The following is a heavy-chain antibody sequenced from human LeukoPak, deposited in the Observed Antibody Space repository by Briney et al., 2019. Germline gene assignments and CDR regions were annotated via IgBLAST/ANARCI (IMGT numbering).Heavy chain of an antibody. CDR3: ARHLSGITGYTYGRGIDY. CDR1: GFAFNTYS. Sequence: GGSLRLSCAASGFAFNTYSMNWVRQAPGKGLEWVSFISSSSSYIYYADSVKGRFTISRDNAKTSLYLQMNSLRAEDTAVYYCARHLSGITGYTYGRGIDYWGQGTLVTVSS. J-gene: IGHJ4*02. CDR2: ISSSSSYI. D-gene: IGHD5-18*01. V-gene: IGHV3-21*01.